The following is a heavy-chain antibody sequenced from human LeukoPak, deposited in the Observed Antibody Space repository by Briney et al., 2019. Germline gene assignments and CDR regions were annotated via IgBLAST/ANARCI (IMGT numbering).Heavy chain of an antibody. V-gene: IGHV3-53*01. CDR3: ARDNMVRGVTETGYDY. D-gene: IGHD3-10*01. CDR1: GFTVSSNY. Sequence: PGGSLRLSCAASGFTVSSNYMNWVRQAPGKGLEWVSVIYSGGSTHYADSVKGRFTISRDNSKNTLYLQMNSLRAEDTAVYYCARDNMVRGVTETGYDYWGQGTLVTVSS. J-gene: IGHJ4*02. CDR2: IYSGGST.